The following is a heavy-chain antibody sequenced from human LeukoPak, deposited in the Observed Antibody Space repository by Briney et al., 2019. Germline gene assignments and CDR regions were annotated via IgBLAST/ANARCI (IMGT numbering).Heavy chain of an antibody. J-gene: IGHJ4*02. CDR1: EVTFSSYA. D-gene: IGHD6-19*01. CDR2: IIPMFGTT. V-gene: IGHV1-69*13. Sequence: SVKVSCKASEVTFSSYAISWVRQAPGQGLEWMGGIIPMFGTTNYAQKFQGRVTITADESTSTAYVELSSLRSEDTAIYYCARDTVASLDYWGQGTPVTVSS. CDR3: ARDTVASLDY.